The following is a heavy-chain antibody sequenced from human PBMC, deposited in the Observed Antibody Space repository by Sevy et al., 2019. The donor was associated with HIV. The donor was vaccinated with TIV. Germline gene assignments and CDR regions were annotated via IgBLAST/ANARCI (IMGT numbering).Heavy chain of an antibody. CDR3: ARHSIAARSWYFDL. D-gene: IGHD6-6*01. CDR1: GASISNYY. V-gene: IGHV4-59*01. J-gene: IGHJ2*01. CDR2: LYYGGRT. Sequence: SETLSLTCTVSGASISNYYWSWIRQPPGKGLEWIAYLYYGGRTNYNPSLKSRVTISVDKSKYQFSLKLISVTAADTAVYYCARHSIAARSWYFDLWGRGTLVTVSS.